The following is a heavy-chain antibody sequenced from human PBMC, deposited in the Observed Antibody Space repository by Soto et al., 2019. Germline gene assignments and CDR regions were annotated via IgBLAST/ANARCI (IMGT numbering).Heavy chain of an antibody. J-gene: IGHJ6*02. CDR3: ASRDYYYYYGMDV. Sequence: LRLSCAASGFTFSSYAMSWVRQAPGKGLEWVSAISGSGGSTYYADSVKGRFTISRDNSKNTLYPQMNSLRAEDTAVYYCASRDYYYYYGMDVWGQGTTVTVSS. V-gene: IGHV3-23*01. CDR2: ISGSGGST. CDR1: GFTFSSYA.